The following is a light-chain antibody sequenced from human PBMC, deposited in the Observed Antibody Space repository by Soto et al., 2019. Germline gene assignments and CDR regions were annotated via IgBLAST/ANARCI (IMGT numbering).Light chain of an antibody. J-gene: IGLJ2*01. CDR3: AAWDDSLSGVV. Sequence: QSVLTQPPSASGTPGQRVTISCSGSSSNIGSNYVYWYQQLPGTAPKVLIYSNNQRPSGVPDRFSGSKSGTSASLAISGLRSEDEADYYCAAWDDSLSGVVFGGGTKVTVL. CDR1: SSNIGSNY. CDR2: SNN. V-gene: IGLV1-47*02.